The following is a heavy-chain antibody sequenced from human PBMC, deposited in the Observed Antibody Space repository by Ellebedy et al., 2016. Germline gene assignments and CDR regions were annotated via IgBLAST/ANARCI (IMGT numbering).Heavy chain of an antibody. Sequence: GESLKISCAASGFTFSSYGMHWVRQAPGKGLEWVAVIWYDGSNKYYADSVKGRFTISRDNSKNTLYLQMNSLRAEDTAVYYCARDSRLYDFWSGYYSGGMDVWGQGTTVTVSS. CDR1: GFTFSSYG. J-gene: IGHJ6*02. CDR3: ARDSRLYDFWSGYYSGGMDV. V-gene: IGHV3-33*08. CDR2: IWYDGSNK. D-gene: IGHD3-3*01.